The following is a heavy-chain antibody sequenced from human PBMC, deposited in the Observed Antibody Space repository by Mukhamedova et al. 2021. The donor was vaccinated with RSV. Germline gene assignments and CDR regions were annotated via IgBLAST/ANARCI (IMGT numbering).Heavy chain of an antibody. Sequence: GKGLEWVSLISWDGGSTYYADSVKGRFTISRDNSKNSLYLQMNSLRAEDTALYYCAKDLYGGRGDPEGFVVYWGKGTLVTGSS. D-gene: IGHD2-21*01. CDR3: AKDLYGGRGDPEGFVVY. CDR2: ISWDGGST. J-gene: IGHJ4*02. V-gene: IGHV3-43D*03.